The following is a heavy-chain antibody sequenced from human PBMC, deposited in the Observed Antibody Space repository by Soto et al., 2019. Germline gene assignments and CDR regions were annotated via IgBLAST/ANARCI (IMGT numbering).Heavy chain of an antibody. CDR3: ARENRYDAFDI. CDR2: INSDGSST. Sequence: GGSLRLSCAASGFTFSSYWMHWVRQAPGKGLVWVSRINSDGSSTSYADSVKGRFTISRDNAKNTLYLQMNSLRAEDTAVYYCARENRYDAFDIWGQGTMVTVSS. J-gene: IGHJ3*02. CDR1: GFTFSSYW. V-gene: IGHV3-74*01.